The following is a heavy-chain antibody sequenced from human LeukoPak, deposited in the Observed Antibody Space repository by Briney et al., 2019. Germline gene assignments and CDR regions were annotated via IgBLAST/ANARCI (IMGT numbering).Heavy chain of an antibody. Sequence: GGSLRLSCAASGFTFRSYSMHWVRQAPGKGLEWAATISYDGSNVYYAGSVKGRFTISRDNSKNTVYLEMSGLRVEDTAVFHCARKRGGIYDSRALDLWGQGTTVIVSS. CDR1: GFTFRSYS. CDR2: ISYDGSNV. D-gene: IGHD3-22*01. J-gene: IGHJ6*02. V-gene: IGHV3-30-3*01. CDR3: ARKRGGIYDSRALDL.